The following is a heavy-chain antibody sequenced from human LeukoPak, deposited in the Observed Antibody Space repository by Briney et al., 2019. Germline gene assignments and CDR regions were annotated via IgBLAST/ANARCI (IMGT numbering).Heavy chain of an antibody. CDR2: INHSGST. V-gene: IGHV4-34*01. D-gene: IGHD5-18*01. CDR1: GGSFSGYY. Sequence: SETLSLTCAVYGGSFSGYYWSWIRQPPGKGLEWIGEINHSGSTNYNPSLKSRVTISVDTSKNQFSLKLSSVTAADTAVYYCARRRYSYGVGNWFDPWGQGTLVSVSS. J-gene: IGHJ5*02. CDR3: ARRRYSYGVGNWFDP.